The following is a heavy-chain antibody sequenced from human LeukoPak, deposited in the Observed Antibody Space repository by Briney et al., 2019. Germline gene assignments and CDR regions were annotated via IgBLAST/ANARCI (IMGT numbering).Heavy chain of an antibody. J-gene: IGHJ6*03. CDR3: ARGLYRRSYKVSSGLVDFDD. Sequence: SETLSLTCAVYGGSFSGYYWSWIRQPPGKGLEWIGEINHSGSTNYNPSLKSRVTISVDTSKNQFSLTLSSVTAADRAVYYCARGLYRRSYKVSSGLVDFDDWGNGITVS. V-gene: IGHV4-34*01. CDR1: GGSFSGYY. CDR2: INHSGST. D-gene: IGHD3-22*01.